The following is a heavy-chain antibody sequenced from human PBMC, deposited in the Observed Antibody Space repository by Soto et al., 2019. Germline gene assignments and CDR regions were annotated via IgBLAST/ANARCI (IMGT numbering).Heavy chain of an antibody. D-gene: IGHD4-17*01. CDR1: GGTFSSYA. CDR2: VIPIFGTA. V-gene: IGHV1-69*01. J-gene: IGHJ4*02. CDR3: ARSLYGDYLFDY. Sequence: QVQLVQSGAEVKKPGSSVKVSCKASGGTFSSYAITWVRQAPGQGLEWMGGVIPIFGTANYAQKFQGRVTITADESTRTAYMELSSLRSEDTAVYYCARSLYGDYLFDYWGQGSLVTVSS.